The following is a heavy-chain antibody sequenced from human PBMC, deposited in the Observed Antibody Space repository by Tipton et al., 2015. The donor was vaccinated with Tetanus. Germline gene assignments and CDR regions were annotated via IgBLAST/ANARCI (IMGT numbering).Heavy chain of an antibody. CDR3: ASAGDIVATIGKSNWFDP. D-gene: IGHD5-12*01. J-gene: IGHJ5*02. V-gene: IGHV4-34*01. CDR2: INHSGST. Sequence: TLSLTCAVYGGSFSGYYWSWIRQPPGKGLEWIGEINHSGSTNYNPSLKSRVTISVDTSKNQFSLKLSSVTAADPAVYYCASAGDIVATIGKSNWFDPWGQGTLVTVSS. CDR1: GGSFSGYY.